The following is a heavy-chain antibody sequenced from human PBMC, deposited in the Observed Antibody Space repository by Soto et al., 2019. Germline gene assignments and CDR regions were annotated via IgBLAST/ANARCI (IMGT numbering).Heavy chain of an antibody. CDR1: RYTFISYD. J-gene: IGHJ6*02. D-gene: IGHD3-16*01. CDR2: MNPNSGNT. V-gene: IGHV1-8*01. CDR3: AGGQEVWWNAGPLGLHGLDV. Sequence: QVQLVQSGAEVKTSGASVKVSCKASRYTFISYDINWVRQATGQGLEWMGWMNPNSGNTGYAEKFQGRITMTRNTPINTAYMELSSLRSEDTAVYYCAGGQEVWWNAGPLGLHGLDVWGQGTTVTVSS.